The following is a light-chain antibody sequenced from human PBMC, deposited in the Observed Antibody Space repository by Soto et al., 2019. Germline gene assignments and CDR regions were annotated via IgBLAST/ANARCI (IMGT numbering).Light chain of an antibody. J-gene: IGKJ5*01. V-gene: IGKV3-11*01. Sequence: EIVLTQSPATLSLSPGERATLSCRASQSVSSYLAWYQHKPGQAPRLLIYETSRRATGIPARFSGSGSGTDCTLTIGGVGPEDVAVYYCQHRSNWPGFGQGTRLEMK. CDR3: QHRSNWPG. CDR2: ETS. CDR1: QSVSSY.